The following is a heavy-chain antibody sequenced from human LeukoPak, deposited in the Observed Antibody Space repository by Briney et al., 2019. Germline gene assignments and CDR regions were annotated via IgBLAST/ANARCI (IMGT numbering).Heavy chain of an antibody. CDR1: GFTFSTSG. J-gene: IGHJ6*03. V-gene: IGHV3-30*02. CDR2: IRYDGSNK. Sequence: GGSLRLSCTASGFTFSTSGMHWVRQAPGKGLEWVAFIRYDGSNKYYADSVKGRFTISRDNSKNTLYLQMNSLRAEDTAVYYCAGASSRTMDVWGKGTTVTISS. CDR3: AGASSRTMDV.